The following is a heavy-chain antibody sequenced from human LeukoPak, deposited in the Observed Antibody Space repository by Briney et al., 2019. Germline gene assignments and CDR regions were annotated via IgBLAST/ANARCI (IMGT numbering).Heavy chain of an antibody. V-gene: IGHV1-58*01. CDR1: GFTFTDSA. J-gene: IGHJ4*02. Sequence: AASVKVSRKASGFTFTDSAVQWVRQARGQRLEWRGWIVVGSGNTNFAQKFQGRVTITRDMSTSTAYMELSSLRSEDTAVYYCATYCGGNCHIDYWGQGTLVTVSS. D-gene: IGHD2-21*02. CDR2: IVVGSGNT. CDR3: ATYCGGNCHIDY.